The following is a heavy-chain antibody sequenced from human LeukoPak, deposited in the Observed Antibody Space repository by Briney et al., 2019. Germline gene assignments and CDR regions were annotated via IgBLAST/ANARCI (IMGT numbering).Heavy chain of an antibody. CDR1: GFTFSSYA. J-gene: IGHJ4*02. CDR2: ISGSGGST. CDR3: AKGVVVVPAAIDY. Sequence: PGGSLSLSCAASGFTFSSYAMSWVRQAPGKWLGWVPAISGSGGSTYYADSVKGRFTISRDNSKTTLYLQMNSLRAEDTAVYYCAKGVVVVPAAIDYWGQGTLVTVSS. D-gene: IGHD2-2*01. V-gene: IGHV3-23*01.